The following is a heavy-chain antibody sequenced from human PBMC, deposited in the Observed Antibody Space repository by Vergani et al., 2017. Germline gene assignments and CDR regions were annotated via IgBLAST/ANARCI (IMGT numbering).Heavy chain of an antibody. CDR3: ASPNGDVRGWYFDY. D-gene: IGHD4-17*01. CDR1: GGSISSSSYY. Sequence: QLQLQESGPGLVKPSETLSLTCTVSGGSISSSSYYWGWIRQPPGKGLEWIGSIYYSGSTYYDPSLKSRVTISVDTSKNQFSLKLSSVTAADTAVYYCASPNGDVRGWYFDYWGQGTLGTGSS. CDR2: IYYSGST. J-gene: IGHJ4*02. V-gene: IGHV4-39*01.